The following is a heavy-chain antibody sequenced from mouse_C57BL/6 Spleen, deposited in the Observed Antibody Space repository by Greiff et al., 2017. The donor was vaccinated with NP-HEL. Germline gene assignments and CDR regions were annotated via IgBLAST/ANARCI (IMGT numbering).Heavy chain of an antibody. Sequence: EVQVVESGPELVKPGASVKMSCKASGYTFTDYNMHWVKQSHGKSLEWIGYINPNNGGTSYNQKFKGKATLTVNKSSSTAYMELRSLTSEDSAFYYCARDDYDGFSYWGQGTLVTVSA. CDR1: GYTFTDYN. CDR3: ARDDYDGFSY. D-gene: IGHD2-4*01. V-gene: IGHV1-22*01. J-gene: IGHJ3*01. CDR2: INPNNGGT.